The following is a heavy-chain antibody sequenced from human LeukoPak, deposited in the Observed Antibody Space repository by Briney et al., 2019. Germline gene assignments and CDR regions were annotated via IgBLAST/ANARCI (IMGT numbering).Heavy chain of an antibody. D-gene: IGHD5-12*01. CDR1: VYTFTIYD. V-gene: IGHV1-8*03. CDR3: AREGSGYDNNWFDP. Sequence: ASVTVSLTSTVYTFTIYDINWVRQASGQGREWMGWMNPNRGNTDYPQKFHDRVTITSNTSISTAYMELSSLRSEDTAVYYCAREGSGYDNNWFDPWGQGTLVTVSS. CDR2: MNPNRGNT. J-gene: IGHJ5*02.